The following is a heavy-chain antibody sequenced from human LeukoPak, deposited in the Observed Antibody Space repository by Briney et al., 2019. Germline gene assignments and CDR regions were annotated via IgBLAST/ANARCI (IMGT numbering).Heavy chain of an antibody. CDR3: ARDGGSWIRAPHYYYYYMDV. Sequence: GASVKVSCKASGYTFTSYDINWVRQATGQGLEWMGWMNPNSGNTGYAQKFQGRVTITRNTSISTAYMELSSLRSEDTAVYYCARDGGSWIRAPHYYYYYMDVWGKGTTVTVSS. CDR2: MNPNSGNT. J-gene: IGHJ6*03. D-gene: IGHD2-2*03. V-gene: IGHV1-8*03. CDR1: GYTFTSYD.